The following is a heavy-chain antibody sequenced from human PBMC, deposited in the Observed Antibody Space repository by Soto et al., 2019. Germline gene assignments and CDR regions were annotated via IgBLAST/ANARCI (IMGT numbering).Heavy chain of an antibody. D-gene: IGHD3-16*02. V-gene: IGHV3-11*01. CDR3: ARDPGRVWGSYRYPKYFDY. CDR1: GFTFSDYY. CDR2: ISSSGSTI. J-gene: IGHJ4*02. Sequence: VGSLRLSCAASGFTFSDYYMSWIRQAPGKGLEWVSYISSSGSTIYYADSVKGRFTISRDNAKNSLYLQMNSLRAEDTAVYYCARDPGRVWGSYRYPKYFDYWGQGTPVTVSS.